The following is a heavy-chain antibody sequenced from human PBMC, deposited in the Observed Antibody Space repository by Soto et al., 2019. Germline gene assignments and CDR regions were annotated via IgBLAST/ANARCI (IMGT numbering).Heavy chain of an antibody. Sequence: ASVKVSCKASGGTFSSYRINWVRQAPGQGLAWVGGIVPIYRTADYAQKFQGRVTITAGECARTSYMELRNLKSQGQAGYYCVRDSGAKLRSSWGQGTLVTVSS. J-gene: IGHJ4*02. CDR2: IVPIYRTA. V-gene: IGHV1-69*13. CDR1: GGTFSSYR. CDR3: VRDSGAKLRSS. D-gene: IGHD6-19*01.